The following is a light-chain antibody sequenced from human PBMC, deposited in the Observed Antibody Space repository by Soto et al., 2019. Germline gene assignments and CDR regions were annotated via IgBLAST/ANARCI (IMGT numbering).Light chain of an antibody. CDR3: QQYNSLWT. J-gene: IGKJ1*01. CDR1: QSISSW. V-gene: IGKV1-5*03. Sequence: DIQMTQSPSTLSASAGDRVTITCRASQSISSWLAWYQQKPGKAPKLLIYNASSLDSGVPSSFSGSGSGTEFTLIISSLQADDFVSYYWQQYNSLWTFGQGTKVEIK. CDR2: NAS.